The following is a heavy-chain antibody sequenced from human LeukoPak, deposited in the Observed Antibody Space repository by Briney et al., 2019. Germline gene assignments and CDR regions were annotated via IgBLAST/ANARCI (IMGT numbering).Heavy chain of an antibody. CDR1: GDSISSSNYY. D-gene: IGHD5-24*01. CDR2: IYYSGTT. V-gene: IGHV4-39*02. Sequence: SETLSLTCTVSGDSISSSNYYWDWIRQPPGKGLEWIGSIYYSGTTYYSPSLKSRVTIPVDTSKNHFSLKLSSVTAADTAVYYCARKRWLQPFDYWGQGTPVTVSS. CDR3: ARKRWLQPFDY. J-gene: IGHJ4*02.